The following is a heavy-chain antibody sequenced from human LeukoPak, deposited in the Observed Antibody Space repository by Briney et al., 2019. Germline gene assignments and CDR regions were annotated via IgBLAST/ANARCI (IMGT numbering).Heavy chain of an antibody. Sequence: GGSLRLSCTASGFTFSTYAIHWVRQAPDKGLEWVAVISYDGSNKYYADSVKGRFTLSRDNSKSTLHLQMNSLRPEDTAVYYCARDRGQGLAWYYFDYWGQGTQVTVSS. V-gene: IGHV3-30-3*01. J-gene: IGHJ4*02. D-gene: IGHD6-19*01. CDR3: ARDRGQGLAWYYFDY. CDR2: ISYDGSNK. CDR1: GFTFSTYA.